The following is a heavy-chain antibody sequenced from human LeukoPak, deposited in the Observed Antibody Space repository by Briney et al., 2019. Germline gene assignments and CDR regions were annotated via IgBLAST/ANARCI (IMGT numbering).Heavy chain of an antibody. D-gene: IGHD6-19*01. J-gene: IGHJ4*02. Sequence: GGSLRLSCAASGFAFSSYSMNWVRQAPGKGLEWGSSISSSSSYIYYADSVKGRFTISRDNAKNSLYLQMNSLRAEDTAVYYCARSPGIAVAGTQDDYWGQGTLVTVSS. CDR2: ISSSSSYI. V-gene: IGHV3-21*01. CDR3: ARSPGIAVAGTQDDY. CDR1: GFAFSSYS.